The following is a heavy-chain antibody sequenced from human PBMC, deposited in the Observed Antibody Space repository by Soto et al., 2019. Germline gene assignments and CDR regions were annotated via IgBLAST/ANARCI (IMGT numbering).Heavy chain of an antibody. Sequence: SVKVSCKASGGTFSSYAISWVRQAPGQGLEWMGGIIPIFGTANYAQKFQGRVTITADESTSTAYMELSSLRSEDTAVYYCARRPPRDNNYYDSSGYYPLDYWGQGTLVTVSS. D-gene: IGHD3-22*01. CDR3: ARRPPRDNNYYDSSGYYPLDY. J-gene: IGHJ4*02. CDR1: GGTFSSYA. V-gene: IGHV1-69*13. CDR2: IIPIFGTA.